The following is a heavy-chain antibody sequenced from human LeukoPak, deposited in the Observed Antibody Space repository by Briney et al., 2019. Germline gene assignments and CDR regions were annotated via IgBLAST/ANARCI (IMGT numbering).Heavy chain of an antibody. V-gene: IGHV4-38-2*02. CDR3: ARGSGDWTYYFDY. D-gene: IGHD2-21*02. CDR1: GYSISSGYL. CDR2: TYHGGTT. J-gene: IGHJ4*02. Sequence: SETLSLTCTVSGYSISSGYLWGCIRQPPGKGLEWIGSTYHGGTTYSNPSLKSRVIISEDTSKHQFSLKLSSVTAADTAVYYCARGSGDWTYYFDYWGQGTLVTVSS.